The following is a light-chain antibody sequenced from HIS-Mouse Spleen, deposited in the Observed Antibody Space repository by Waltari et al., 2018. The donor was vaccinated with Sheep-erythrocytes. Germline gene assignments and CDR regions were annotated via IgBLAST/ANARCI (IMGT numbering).Light chain of an antibody. CDR1: SIDVVGYNY. Sequence: QSALTQPRSVSGSPGQSVTISCTGPSIDVVGYNYVSWYQQHPGKAPKLMIYDVSKRPSGVPDRFSGSKSGNTASLTISGLQAEDEADYYCCSYAGSYNHVFATGTKVTVL. J-gene: IGLJ1*01. V-gene: IGLV2-11*01. CDR3: CSYAGSYNHV. CDR2: DVS.